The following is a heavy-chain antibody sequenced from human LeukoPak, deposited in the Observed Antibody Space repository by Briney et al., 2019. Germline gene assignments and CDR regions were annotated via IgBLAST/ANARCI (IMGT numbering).Heavy chain of an antibody. CDR1: GGSFSGYY. Sequence: SETLSLTCAVYGGSFSGYYWSWIRQPPGKGLEWIGEINHSGSTNYNPSLKSRVTISVDTSKNQFSLKLSSVTAADTAVYYYARASMWDYWGQGTLVTVSS. CDR2: INHSGST. V-gene: IGHV4-34*01. D-gene: IGHD2/OR15-2a*01. CDR3: ARASMWDY. J-gene: IGHJ4*02.